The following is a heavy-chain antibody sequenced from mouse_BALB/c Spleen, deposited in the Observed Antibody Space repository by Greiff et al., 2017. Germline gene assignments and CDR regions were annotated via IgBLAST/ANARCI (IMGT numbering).Heavy chain of an antibody. CDR1: GYTFTSYT. Sequence: VQLQQSAAELARPGASVKMSCKASGYTFTSYTMHWVKQRPGQGLEWIGYINPSSGYTEYNQKFKDKTTLTADKSSSTAYMQLSSLTSEDSAVYYCAVYYGSSYGYWGQGTTLTVSS. J-gene: IGHJ2*01. CDR2: INPSSGYT. CDR3: AVYYGSSYGY. V-gene: IGHV1-4*02. D-gene: IGHD1-1*01.